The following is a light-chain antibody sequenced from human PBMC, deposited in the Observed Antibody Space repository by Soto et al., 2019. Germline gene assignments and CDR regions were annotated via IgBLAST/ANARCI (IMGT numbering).Light chain of an antibody. CDR1: QSVGSN. J-gene: IGKJ2*03. CDR3: QQNNYWYS. Sequence: IVMTQSPATLSVSPGERATLSCRASQSVGSNLAWYQQKPGQAPRLLVYRTSTRATGIPARFSGSGSGTEFTLTISSLQSEDSAVYYCQQNNYWYSFGQGTKLEIK. V-gene: IGKV3-15*01. CDR2: RTS.